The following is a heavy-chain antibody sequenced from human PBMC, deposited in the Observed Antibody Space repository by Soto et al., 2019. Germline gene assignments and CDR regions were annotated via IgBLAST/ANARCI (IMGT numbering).Heavy chain of an antibody. CDR1: GGSISSGGYY. Sequence: QVQLQESGPGLVKPSQTLSLTCTVSGGSISSGGYYWSWIRQHPGKGLEWIGYIYYSGSTYYNPSLKSRVTLLVYTFXNQFSLKLSSVTAADTAVYYCARERVPAAISGEDVWGQGTTVTVS. D-gene: IGHD2-2*01. V-gene: IGHV4-31*03. CDR2: IYYSGST. CDR3: ARERVPAAISGEDV. J-gene: IGHJ6*02.